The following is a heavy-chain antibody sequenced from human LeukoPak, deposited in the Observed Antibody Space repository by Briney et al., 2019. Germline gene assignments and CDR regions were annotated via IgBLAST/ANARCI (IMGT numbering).Heavy chain of an antibody. V-gene: IGHV1-2*02. CDR3: ATTRVTTTRLDY. CDR2: INPNSGVT. CDR1: GYTFIGYY. J-gene: IGHJ4*02. D-gene: IGHD5-12*01. Sequence: ASVKVSSKASGYTFIGYYMHWVRQAPGQGLEWMGWINPNSGVTNYAQKFQGRVTMTRDTSISTTYMELTSLRSDDTAVYYCATTRVTTTRLDYWGQGTLVTVSS.